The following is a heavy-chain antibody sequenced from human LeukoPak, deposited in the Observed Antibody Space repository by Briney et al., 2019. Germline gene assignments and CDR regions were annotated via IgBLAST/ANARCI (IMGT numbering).Heavy chain of an antibody. J-gene: IGHJ6*03. CDR1: GYTFTSYG. D-gene: IGHD2-2*01. V-gene: IGHV1-8*03. Sequence: PTASVKVSCKASGYTFTSYGISWVRQATGQGLEWMGWMNPNSGNTGYAQKFQGRVTITRNTSISTAYMELSSLRSEDMAVYYCARGPTFLDIVPAAIGPPYYYYYMDVWGKGTTVTVSS. CDR2: MNPNSGNT. CDR3: ARGPTFLDIVPAAIGPPYYYYYMDV.